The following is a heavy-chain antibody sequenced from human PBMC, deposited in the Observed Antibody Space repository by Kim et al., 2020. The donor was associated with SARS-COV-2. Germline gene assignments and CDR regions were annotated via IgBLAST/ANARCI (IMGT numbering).Heavy chain of an antibody. J-gene: IGHJ6*02. CDR3: ARGRAGVVPSPIMGLGPYYDYYALDV. V-gene: IGHV4-34*01. Sequence: SETLSLTCAVYVGSFSGYDWTWIRQSPGKGLEWIGEINHSGATNYNPSLESRVALSVDTSKNQFSLKVKSVTAADTAVYFCARGRAGVVPSPIMGLGPYYDYYALDVWGQGTTVSVSS. CDR1: VGSFSGYD. D-gene: IGHD3-3*01. CDR2: INHSGAT.